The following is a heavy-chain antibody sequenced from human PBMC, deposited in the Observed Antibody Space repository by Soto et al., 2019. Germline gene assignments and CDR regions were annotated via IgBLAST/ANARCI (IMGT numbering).Heavy chain of an antibody. CDR1: GYSFTNYW. CDR3: ARHAYDFWSGHPNPRYYYGMDV. CDR2: IYPGDSDT. Sequence: GESLKISCKGSGYSFTNYWIGWVRQMPGKGLEWMGIIYPGDSDTRYSPSFQGQVTISADKSISTAYLQWSSLKATDTAMYYCARHAYDFWSGHPNPRYYYGMDVWGQGTTVTVSS. V-gene: IGHV5-51*01. D-gene: IGHD3-3*01. J-gene: IGHJ6*02.